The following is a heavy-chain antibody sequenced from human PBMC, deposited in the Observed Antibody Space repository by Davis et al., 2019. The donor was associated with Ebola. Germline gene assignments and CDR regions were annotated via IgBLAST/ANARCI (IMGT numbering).Heavy chain of an antibody. CDR2: LSSSSSTI. J-gene: IGHJ5*02. Sequence: GGSLRLSCAASGFTFSSYSMNWVRQAPGKGLEWVSYLSSSSSTIYYADSVKGRFTISRDNAKNSLYLQMNSLRAEDTAVYYCAREGATVTTIWFDPWGQGTLVTVSS. V-gene: IGHV3-48*01. D-gene: IGHD4-17*01. CDR1: GFTFSSYS. CDR3: AREGATVTTIWFDP.